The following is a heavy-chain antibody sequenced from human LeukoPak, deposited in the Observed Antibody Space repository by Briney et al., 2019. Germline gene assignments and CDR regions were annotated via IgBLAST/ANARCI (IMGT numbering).Heavy chain of an antibody. CDR3: AKVLIANAFDI. CDR1: GFTFSSYG. CDR2: ISYDGSNK. Sequence: PGGSLRLSCAASGFTFSSYGMHWVRQAPGKGLEWVAVISYDGSNKYYADSVKGRLTISRDYSKNTLYLQMNSLRAEDTAVYYCAKVLIANAFDIWGQGTMVTVSS. D-gene: IGHD2-8*02. J-gene: IGHJ3*02. V-gene: IGHV3-30*18.